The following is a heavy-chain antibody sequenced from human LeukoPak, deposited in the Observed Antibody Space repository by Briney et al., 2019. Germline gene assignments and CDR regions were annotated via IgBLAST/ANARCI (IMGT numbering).Heavy chain of an antibody. CDR2: IYYSGST. V-gene: IGHV4-39*07. J-gene: IGHJ4*02. CDR1: GGSISSSSYY. D-gene: IGHD6-13*01. CDR3: ARNLIPVQLVLNF. Sequence: SETLSLTCTVSGGSISSSSYYWGWIRQPPGKGLEWIGSIYYSGSTYYNPSLKSRVTMSVDTSKNQFSLNLRSVTPEDTAVYYCARNLIPVQLVLNFWGQGTLVTVSS.